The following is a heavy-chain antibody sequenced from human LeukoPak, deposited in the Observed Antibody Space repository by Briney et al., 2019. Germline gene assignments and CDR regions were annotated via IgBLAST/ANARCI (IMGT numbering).Heavy chain of an antibody. CDR1: GGSISSYY. Sequence: SETLSLTCTVSGGSISSYYWSWIRQPPGKGLEWIGYIYYSGSTNYNPSLKSRVTISVDTSKNQFSLKLSSVTAADTAVYYCARDRKDYYGSRDAFDIWGQGTMVTVSS. V-gene: IGHV4-59*12. D-gene: IGHD3-10*01. CDR2: IYYSGST. J-gene: IGHJ3*02. CDR3: ARDRKDYYGSRDAFDI.